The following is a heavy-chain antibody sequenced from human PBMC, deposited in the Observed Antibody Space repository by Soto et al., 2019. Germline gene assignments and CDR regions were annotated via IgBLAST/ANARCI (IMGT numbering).Heavy chain of an antibody. CDR2: IKNKAESYAT. CDR1: GFTFSDSA. J-gene: IGHJ4*02. D-gene: IGHD6-13*01. CDR3: TRLGYSSSWYGLDY. V-gene: IGHV3-73*01. Sequence: GGSLRLSCAASGFTFSDSAVHWVRQASGKGLEWVGRIKNKAESYATAYGASVKGRFTISRDDSKNTAYLQMNSLKTEDTAVYYCTRLGYSSSWYGLDYWGQGTLVPVSS.